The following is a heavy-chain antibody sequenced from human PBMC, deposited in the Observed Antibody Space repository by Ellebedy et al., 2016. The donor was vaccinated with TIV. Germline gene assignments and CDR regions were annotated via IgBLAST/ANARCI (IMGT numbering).Heavy chain of an antibody. CDR3: ARDPDRGGDSSGYYYYYYGMDV. Sequence: SVKVSCXASGGTFSSYAISWVRQAPGQGLEWMGGIIPIFGTANYAQKFQGRVTITADESTSTAYMELSSLRSEDTAVYYCARDPDRGGDSSGYYYYYYGMDVWGQGTTVTVSS. J-gene: IGHJ6*02. CDR1: GGTFSSYA. CDR2: IIPIFGTA. D-gene: IGHD3-22*01. V-gene: IGHV1-69*13.